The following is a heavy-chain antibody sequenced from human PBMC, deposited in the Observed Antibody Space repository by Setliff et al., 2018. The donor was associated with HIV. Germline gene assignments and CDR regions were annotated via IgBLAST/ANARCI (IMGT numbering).Heavy chain of an antibody. Sequence: ASVKVSCEASGYSFINYGISWVRQAPGQGLEWMWWISAYNGNTDYAPRLLGRVTMTTDTSTSTAYMELRSLSSDDTAVYYCARARLQGIVTAVGPRDNCLDPWGQGTQVTVS. V-gene: IGHV1-18*01. CDR1: GYSFINYG. CDR3: ARARLQGIVTAVGPRDNCLDP. CDR2: ISAYNGNT. J-gene: IGHJ5*02. D-gene: IGHD1-26*01.